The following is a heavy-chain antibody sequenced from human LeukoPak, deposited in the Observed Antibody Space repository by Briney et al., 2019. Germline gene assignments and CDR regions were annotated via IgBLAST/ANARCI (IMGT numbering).Heavy chain of an antibody. J-gene: IGHJ4*02. Sequence: GASVKVSCKASGYTFTSYDINWVRQATGQGLEWMGWMNPNSGNTGYAQKFQGRVTITRSTSISTAYMELSSLRSEDTAVYYCARESKIYDGDGYYLDYWGQGTLVTVSS. D-gene: IGHD3-22*01. V-gene: IGHV1-8*03. CDR1: GYTFTSYD. CDR3: ARESKIYDGDGYYLDY. CDR2: MNPNSGNT.